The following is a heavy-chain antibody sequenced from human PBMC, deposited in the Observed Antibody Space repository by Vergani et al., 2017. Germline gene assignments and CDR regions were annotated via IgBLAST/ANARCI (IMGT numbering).Heavy chain of an antibody. D-gene: IGHD6-13*01. CDR3: AARSYSSSWYGAFDI. J-gene: IGHJ3*02. CDR2: ISWNSGSI. Sequence: EVQLVESGGGLVQPGRSLRLSCAASGFTFDDYAMHWVRQAPGKGLEWVSGISWNSGSIGYADSVKGRFTISRDNAKNSLFLQMNRLRAEDTALYYCAARSYSSSWYGAFDIWGQGTMVTVSS. CDR1: GFTFDDYA. V-gene: IGHV3-9*01.